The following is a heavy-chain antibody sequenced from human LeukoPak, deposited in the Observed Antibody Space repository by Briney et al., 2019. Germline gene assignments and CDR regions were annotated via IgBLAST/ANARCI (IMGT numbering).Heavy chain of an antibody. CDR3: TKVADFPY. CDR2: ISYDANNQ. V-gene: IGHV3-30-3*01. J-gene: IGHJ4*02. Sequence: GGSLRLSCAASGFTFRNYAMHWVRQAPGKGLEWVAHISYDANNQYYADSVKGRFTISRDNSKNTLYLQMNSLRPEDTAVYYCTKVADFPYWGQGTLVTVSS. CDR1: GFTFRNYA. D-gene: IGHD3-3*01.